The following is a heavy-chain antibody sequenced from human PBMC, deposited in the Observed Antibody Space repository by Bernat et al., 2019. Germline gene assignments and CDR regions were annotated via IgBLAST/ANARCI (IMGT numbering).Heavy chain of an antibody. V-gene: IGHV3-23*04. J-gene: IGHJ4*02. CDR3: AKDVGYDFWSGYFDY. D-gene: IGHD3-3*01. CDR2: ISGSGGST. CDR1: GFTFSSYA. Sequence: EVQLVESGGGLVQPGGSLRLSCAASGFTFSSYAMSWVRQAPGKGLEWVSAISGSGGSTYYADSVKGRFTISRDNSKNTLYLQMNRLRAEDTAVYCSAKDVGYDFWSGYFDYWGQGTLVTVSS.